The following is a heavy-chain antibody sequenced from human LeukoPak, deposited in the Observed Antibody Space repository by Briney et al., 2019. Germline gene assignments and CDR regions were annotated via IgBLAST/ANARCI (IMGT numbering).Heavy chain of an antibody. D-gene: IGHD3-10*01. CDR1: DDSISGYY. J-gene: IGHJ4*02. V-gene: IGHV4-59*08. Sequence: SETLSLTCTVSDDSISGYYWSWIRQPPGKGLEWIGYIYYSGSTNYNPSLKSRVTISVDTSKNQFSLKLSSVTAADTAVYYCARFNLKVYGSGSYFDYWGQGTLVTVSS. CDR3: ARFNLKVYGSGSYFDY. CDR2: IYYSGST.